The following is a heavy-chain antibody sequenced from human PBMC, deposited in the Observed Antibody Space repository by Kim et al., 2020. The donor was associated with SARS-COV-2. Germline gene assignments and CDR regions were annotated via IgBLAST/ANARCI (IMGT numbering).Heavy chain of an antibody. V-gene: IGHV1-18*01. CDR1: GYTFAASG. CDR2: IGAYNGMS. Sequence: ASVKVSCKASGYTFAASGSSWVRQARGQGLQWKGGIGAYNGMSDYGQTFHDRITMTTDISSSTAYLEVRCLRSDDTAIYLCARGGRGDHFYNCMDVWGQGTAVIVSS. CDR3: ARGGRGDHFYNCMDV. J-gene: IGHJ6*01. D-gene: IGHD2-21*02.